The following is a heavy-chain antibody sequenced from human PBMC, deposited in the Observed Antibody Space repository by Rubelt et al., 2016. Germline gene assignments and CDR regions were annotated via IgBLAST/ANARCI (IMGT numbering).Heavy chain of an antibody. CDR1: GFTFSSYG. D-gene: IGHD3-9*01. V-gene: IGHV3-33*01. CDR2: IWYDGSNK. J-gene: IGHJ4*02. CDR3: ARGDYDILTGYYSDFDY. Sequence: GFTFSSYGMHWVRQAPGKGLEWVAVIWYDGSNKYYADSVKGRFTISRDNSKNTLYLQMNSLRAEDTAVYYCARGDYDILTGYYSDFDYWGQGTLVTVSS.